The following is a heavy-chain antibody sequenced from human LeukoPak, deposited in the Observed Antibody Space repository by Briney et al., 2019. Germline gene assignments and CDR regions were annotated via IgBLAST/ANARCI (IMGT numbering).Heavy chain of an antibody. CDR1: GVTLSNYA. D-gene: IGHD3-10*01. J-gene: IGHJ4*02. CDR2: ISSSGSGGNT. Sequence: GGSLRLSCVASGVTLSNYAMSWARQAPGKGLEWVSGISSSGSGGNTYYADSVKGRFTISRDNSKNTLYLQMNSLRAEDTAVYYCARSPFGRIPDYYFDYWGQGTLVTASS. V-gene: IGHV3-23*01. CDR3: ARSPFGRIPDYYFDY.